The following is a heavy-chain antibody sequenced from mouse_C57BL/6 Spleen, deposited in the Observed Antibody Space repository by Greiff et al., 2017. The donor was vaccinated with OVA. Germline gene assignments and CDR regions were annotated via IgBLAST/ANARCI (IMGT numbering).Heavy chain of an antibody. CDR1: GYTFTSYG. D-gene: IGHD2-4*01. V-gene: IGHV1-81*01. CDR2: IYPRSGNT. J-gene: IGHJ1*03. Sequence: VQVVESGAELARPGASVKLSCKASGYTFTSYGISWVKQRTGQGLEWIGEIYPRSGNTYYNEKFKGKATLTADKSSSTAYMELRSLTSEDSAVYFCAREGDYPGYFDVWGTGTTVTVSS. CDR3: AREGDYPGYFDV.